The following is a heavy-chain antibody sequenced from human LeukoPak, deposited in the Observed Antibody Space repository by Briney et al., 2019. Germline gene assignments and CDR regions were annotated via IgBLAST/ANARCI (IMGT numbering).Heavy chain of an antibody. D-gene: IGHD5-18*01. J-gene: IGHJ3*02. Sequence: GGSLRLSCSASGFTFSSYGMHWVRQAPGKGLEYVSAISSKGGSTYYADSVKGRFTISRDNSKNTLYLQMNSLRAEDTAVYYCAKDLRQLWFVGAFDIWGQGTMVTVSS. CDR1: GFTFSSYG. CDR2: ISSKGGST. CDR3: AKDLRQLWFVGAFDI. V-gene: IGHV3-64*04.